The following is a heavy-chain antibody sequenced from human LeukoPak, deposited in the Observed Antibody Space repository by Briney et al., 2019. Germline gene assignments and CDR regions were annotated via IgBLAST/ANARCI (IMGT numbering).Heavy chain of an antibody. D-gene: IGHD1-1*01. CDR3: ARDTQYDHVNDY. CDR1: GGSVSSGSYY. V-gene: IGHV4-61*01. J-gene: IGHJ4*02. Sequence: SETLSLTCTVSGGSVSSGSYYWSWIRQPPGKGLVWIGYIYYSGSTNYNPSLKSQVTISVDTSKNQFSLKLSSVTAADTAVYYCARDTQYDHVNDYWDQGTLVTVSS. CDR2: IYYSGST.